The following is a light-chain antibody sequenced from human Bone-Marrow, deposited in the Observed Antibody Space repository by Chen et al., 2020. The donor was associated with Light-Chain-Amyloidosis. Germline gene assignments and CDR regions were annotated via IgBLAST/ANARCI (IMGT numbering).Light chain of an antibody. J-gene: IGLJ3*02. CDR2: VNN. V-gene: IGLV1-40*01. CDR3: QSYDSSLSGSV. CDR1: SSNIGAGYD. Sequence: QSVLTQPPSVSGAPGQRVTISCTGSSSNIGAGYDVHWYQQLPGTAPKLLIYVNNNRPSGVPDRFSGTKSGTSASLAITGLQAEDEADYDCQSYDSSLSGSVFGGGTKLTVL.